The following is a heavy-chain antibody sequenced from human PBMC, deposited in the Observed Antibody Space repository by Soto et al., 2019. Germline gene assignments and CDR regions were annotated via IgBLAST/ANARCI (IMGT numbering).Heavy chain of an antibody. Sequence: GGSLRLSCAASGFTFSSYSMNWVRQAPGKGLEWVSSISSSSSYIYYADSVKGRFTISRDNAKNSLYLQMNSLRAEDTAVYYCARVRFLEWLLEGYYYYGMDVWGQGTTVTVSS. V-gene: IGHV3-21*01. CDR3: ARVRFLEWLLEGYYYYGMDV. CDR2: ISSSSSYI. CDR1: GFTFSSYS. D-gene: IGHD3-3*01. J-gene: IGHJ6*02.